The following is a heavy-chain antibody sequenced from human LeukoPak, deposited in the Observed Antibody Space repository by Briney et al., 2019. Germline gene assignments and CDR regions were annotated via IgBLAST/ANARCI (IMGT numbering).Heavy chain of an antibody. J-gene: IGHJ5*02. V-gene: IGHV3-30*18. CDR3: TNWFDP. CDR2: ISYDGSNK. CDR1: GFTFSSYG. Sequence: GGSLRLSCVASGFTFSSYGLHWVCQAPGKGLEWVAVISYDGSNKYYADSVKGRFTISRDNSKNTLYLQMNSLRAEDTAVYYCTNWFDPWGQGTLVTVSS.